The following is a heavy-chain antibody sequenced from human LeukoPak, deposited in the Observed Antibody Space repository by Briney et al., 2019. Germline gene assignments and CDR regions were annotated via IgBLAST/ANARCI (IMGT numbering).Heavy chain of an antibody. Sequence: GGSLRLSCAASGFTFDDYAMDWVRQAPGKSLEWVSHICGDGSSAYYADSVKGRFTISRDNSKNSLYLQMNSLRTEDTALYFCAKDMVIGGSAYYYYGMDVWGQGTTVTVSS. D-gene: IGHD3-10*01. CDR2: ICGDGSSA. V-gene: IGHV3-43*02. J-gene: IGHJ6*02. CDR3: AKDMVIGGSAYYYYGMDV. CDR1: GFTFDDYA.